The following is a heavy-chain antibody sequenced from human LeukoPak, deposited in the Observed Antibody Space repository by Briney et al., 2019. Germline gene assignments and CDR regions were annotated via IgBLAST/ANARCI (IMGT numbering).Heavy chain of an antibody. V-gene: IGHV3-74*01. J-gene: IGHJ3*02. CDR3: ARISHTLYVWGSSADAFDI. Sequence: GGSLRLSCAASGFTFSSYWMSWVRQAAGKGLVWGSRINSDGTSTTTYADSVKGRFTISRDNAKNTLYLQMSSLRAEDTAVYYCARISHTLYVWGSSADAFDIWGQGTMVTVSS. CDR1: GFTFSSYW. CDR2: INSDGTST. D-gene: IGHD3-16*01.